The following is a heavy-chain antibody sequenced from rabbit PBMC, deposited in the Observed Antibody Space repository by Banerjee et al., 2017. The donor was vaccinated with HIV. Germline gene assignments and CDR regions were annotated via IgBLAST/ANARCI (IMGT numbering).Heavy chain of an antibody. CDR1: GFSFSSYYY. D-gene: IGHD2-1*01. Sequence: QSLEESGGDLVKPGASLTLTCTASGFSFSSYYYMCWVRQAPGKGLEWIACINTSSGNTGYANWAKGRFTISKASSTTVTLQMTSLTAADTATYFCAREVYGDNNFYLWGPGTLVTVS. CDR3: AREVYGDNNFYL. CDR2: INTSSGNT. J-gene: IGHJ6*01. V-gene: IGHV1S40*01.